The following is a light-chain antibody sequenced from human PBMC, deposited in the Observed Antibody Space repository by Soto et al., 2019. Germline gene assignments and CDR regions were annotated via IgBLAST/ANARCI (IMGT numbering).Light chain of an antibody. CDR3: QQYNTYSLT. Sequence: DIQMTQSPSTLSASVGDRVTVTCRASQSISTWLAWYQRKPGKAPKLLIYKASILESGVPSRFSGSGSGTEFTLTISSLQPDDFSTYYCQQYNTYSLTFGGRTKMEIK. CDR1: QSISTW. J-gene: IGKJ4*01. V-gene: IGKV1-5*03. CDR2: KAS.